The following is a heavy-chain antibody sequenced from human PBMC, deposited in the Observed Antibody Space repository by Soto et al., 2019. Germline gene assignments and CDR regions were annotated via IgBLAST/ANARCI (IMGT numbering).Heavy chain of an antibody. Sequence: PSETLSLTCTVSGGSISSGGYYWSWIRQHPGKGLEWIGYIYYSGSTYYNPSLKSRVTISVDTSKNQFSLKLSSVTAADTAVYYCARVSATGTRWFDPWGPGTLVTVSS. J-gene: IGHJ5*02. D-gene: IGHD6-13*01. V-gene: IGHV4-31*03. CDR3: ARVSATGTRWFDP. CDR2: IYYSGST. CDR1: GGSISSGGYY.